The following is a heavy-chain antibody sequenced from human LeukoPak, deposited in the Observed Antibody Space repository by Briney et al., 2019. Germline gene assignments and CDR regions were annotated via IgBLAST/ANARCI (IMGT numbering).Heavy chain of an antibody. J-gene: IGHJ4*02. V-gene: IGHV4-59*08. D-gene: IGHD5-18*01. Sequence: SETLSLTCTVSGGSISSYYWSWIRQPPGKGLEWIGYIYYSGSTNYNPSLKSRVTISVDTSKNQFSLKLSSVTAADTAVYHCARHVDTAMVTLDYWGQGTLVTVSS. CDR2: IYYSGST. CDR1: GGSISSYY. CDR3: ARHVDTAMVTLDY.